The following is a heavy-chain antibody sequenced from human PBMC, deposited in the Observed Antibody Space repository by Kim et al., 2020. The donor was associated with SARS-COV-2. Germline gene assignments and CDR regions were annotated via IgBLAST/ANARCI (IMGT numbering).Heavy chain of an antibody. CDR2: ISWNSGSI. J-gene: IGHJ6*02. V-gene: IGHV3-9*01. D-gene: IGHD3-10*01. CDR1: GFTLDDYA. Sequence: GGSLRLSCAASGFTLDDYAMHWVRQAPGKGLEWVSGISWNSGSICYADSVKGRFTISRDNAKNSLYLQMNSLRAEDTALYYCTKELLWFGELTLYGMDVWGQGTTVTVSS. CDR3: TKELLWFGELTLYGMDV.